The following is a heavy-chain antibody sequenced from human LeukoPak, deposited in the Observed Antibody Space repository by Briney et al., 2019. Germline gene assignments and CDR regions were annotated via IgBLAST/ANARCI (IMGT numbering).Heavy chain of an antibody. CDR3: ARDPGGPHTVKWDAFDI. CDR2: IYSGGST. V-gene: IGHV3-53*01. D-gene: IGHD2-2*02. J-gene: IGHJ3*02. Sequence: PGGSLRLSCAASGFTVSSNYMSWVRQAPGKGLERVSVIYSGGSTYYADSVKGRFTISRDNSKNTLYLQMNSLRAEDTAVYYCARDPGGPHTVKWDAFDIWGQGTMVTVSS. CDR1: GFTVSSNY.